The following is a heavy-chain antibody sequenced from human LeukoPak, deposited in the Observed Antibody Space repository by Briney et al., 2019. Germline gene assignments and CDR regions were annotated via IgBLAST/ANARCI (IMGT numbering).Heavy chain of an antibody. CDR3: ARSVVASYGMDV. V-gene: IGHV4-34*01. CDR2: INHSGST. CDR1: GGSFSGYY. J-gene: IGHJ6*04. D-gene: IGHD2-21*01. Sequence: SETLSLTCAVYGGSFSGYYWSWIRQPPGKGLEWIGEINHSGSTNYNPSLKSRVTISVDTSKNQFSLKLSSVTAADTAVYYCARSVVASYGMDVWGKGTMVTVSS.